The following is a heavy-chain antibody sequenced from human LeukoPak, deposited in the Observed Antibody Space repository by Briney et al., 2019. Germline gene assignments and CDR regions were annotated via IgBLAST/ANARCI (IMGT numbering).Heavy chain of an antibody. V-gene: IGHV3-30*18. CDR2: ISYDGSNK. Sequence: GRSLRLSCAASGFTFSSYGMHWVRQAPGKGLEWVAVISYDGSNKYYADSVKGRFTISRDNSKTTLYLQMNSLRAEDTAVYYCAKVLVSYDSSGYFDYWGQGTLVTVSS. CDR3: AKVLVSYDSSGYFDY. D-gene: IGHD3-22*01. J-gene: IGHJ4*02. CDR1: GFTFSSYG.